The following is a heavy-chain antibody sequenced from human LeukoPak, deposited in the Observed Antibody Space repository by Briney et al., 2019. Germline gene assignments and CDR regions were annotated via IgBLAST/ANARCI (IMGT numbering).Heavy chain of an antibody. Sequence: SETLSLTCAVYGGSFSGYYWSWIRQPPGKGLEWIGENNHSGSTNYNPSLKSRVTISVDTSKNQFSLKLSSVTAADTAVYYCARRGAYHYYDSSGYYYRNWFDPWGQGTLVTVSS. CDR2: NNHSGST. CDR1: GGSFSGYY. D-gene: IGHD3-22*01. J-gene: IGHJ5*02. V-gene: IGHV4-34*01. CDR3: ARRGAYHYYDSSGYYYRNWFDP.